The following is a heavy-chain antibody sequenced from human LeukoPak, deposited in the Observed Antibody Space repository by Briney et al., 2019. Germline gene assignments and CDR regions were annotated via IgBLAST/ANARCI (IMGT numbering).Heavy chain of an antibody. CDR1: GFTFSSYS. Sequence: GGSLRLSCAASGFTFSSYSMNWVRQAPGKGLEWVSSISSSSSYIYYADSVKGRFTISRDNAKNSLYLQMNSLRAEDTAVYYCASDAVAATPKSWFDPWGQGTLVTVSS. CDR3: ASDAVAATPKSWFDP. V-gene: IGHV3-21*01. J-gene: IGHJ5*02. D-gene: IGHD2-15*01. CDR2: ISSSSSYI.